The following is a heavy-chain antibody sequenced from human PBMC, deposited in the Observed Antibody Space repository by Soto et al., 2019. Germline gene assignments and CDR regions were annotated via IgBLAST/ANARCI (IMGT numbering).Heavy chain of an antibody. J-gene: IGHJ4*02. V-gene: IGHV1-69*02. CDR2: IIPTLGVP. CDR1: GGSFSSYT. Sequence: QVQLVQSGAEVKYPGSSVKVSCKASGGSFSSYTLSWVRQAPGQGLEWMGRIIPTLGVPNYAHKFQDRVTITADKSTSTAYMELSSLTSDDTAVYYCASGGSSGRRPGIDYGGQGTLVTVSS. CDR3: ASGGSSGRRPGIDY. D-gene: IGHD3-22*01.